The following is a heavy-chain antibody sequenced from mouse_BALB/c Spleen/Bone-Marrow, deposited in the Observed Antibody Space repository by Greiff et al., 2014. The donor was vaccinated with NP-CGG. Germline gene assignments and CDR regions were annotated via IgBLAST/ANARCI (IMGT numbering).Heavy chain of an antibody. Sequence: VKLMESGDELVKPGASVKLSCMASGFTFTSYWIHWVKQRPGQGPEWIGEINPSNGRTNYNEKFKRKATLTEDKSSSTAYMQLSSLTSEDPAVYYCARDGNYRYAMDYWGQGTSVTVSS. D-gene: IGHD2-1*01. CDR1: GFTFTSYW. V-gene: IGHV1S81*02. CDR2: INPSNGRT. J-gene: IGHJ4*01. CDR3: ARDGNYRYAMDY.